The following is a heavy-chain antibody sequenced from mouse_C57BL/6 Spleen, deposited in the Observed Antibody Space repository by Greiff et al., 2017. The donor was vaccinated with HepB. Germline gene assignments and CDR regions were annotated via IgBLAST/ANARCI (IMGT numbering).Heavy chain of an antibody. V-gene: IGHV1-15*01. CDR2: IDPETGGT. J-gene: IGHJ2*01. CDR3: TRGRRDY. Sequence: VQLVESGAELVRPGASVTLSCKASGYTFTDYEMHWVKQTPVHGLEWIGAIDPETGGTAYNQKFKGKAILTADKSSSTAYMELRSLTSEDSAVYYCTRGRRDYWGQGTTLTVSS. CDR1: GYTFTDYE.